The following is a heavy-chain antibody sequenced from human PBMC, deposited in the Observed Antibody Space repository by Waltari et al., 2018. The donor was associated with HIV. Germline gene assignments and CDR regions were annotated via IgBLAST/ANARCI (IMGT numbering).Heavy chain of an antibody. Sequence: QVQLVESGGGVVQPGGSLRLSCAASGFTFNNYGIHWVRQAPGKGLGWVAVIWYDGSKTYYEGSVKGRFTISRDTSKNMVYLQMSSLRAEDTALYYCARDQEFMTTVTPLAYWGQGTPVTVSS. J-gene: IGHJ4*02. V-gene: IGHV3-33*01. CDR3: ARDQEFMTTVTPLAY. CDR2: IWYDGSKT. D-gene: IGHD4-4*01. CDR1: GFTFNNYG.